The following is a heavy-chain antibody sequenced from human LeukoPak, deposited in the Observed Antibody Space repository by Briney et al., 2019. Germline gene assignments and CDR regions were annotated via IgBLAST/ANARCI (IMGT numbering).Heavy chain of an antibody. Sequence: SETLSLTCTVSGGSISSSSYYWGWIRPPPGKGLEWIGSIYYSGSTYYNPSLKSRVTISVDTSMNQFSLKLSSVTAADTAVYYCARDPGIRPRRYDILTGFGNWFDPWGQGTLVTVSS. J-gene: IGHJ5*02. CDR3: ARDPGIRPRRYDILTGFGNWFDP. V-gene: IGHV4-39*07. CDR2: IYYSGST. D-gene: IGHD3-9*01. CDR1: GGSISSSSYY.